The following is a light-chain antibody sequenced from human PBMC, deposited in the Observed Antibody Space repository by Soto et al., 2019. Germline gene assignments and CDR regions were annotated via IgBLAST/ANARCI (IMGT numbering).Light chain of an antibody. J-gene: IGKJ5*01. CDR1: QSLVYSDGNTY. V-gene: IGKV2-30*01. CDR2: QVS. CDR3: MQGTHWPPIT. Sequence: DVVMTQSPLSLPVTLGQPASISCRSSQSLVYSDGNTYLSWLQQRPGQSPRRLIYQVSNRDSGVPDRFSGSGSGTDFTLKISRVEAEDVGVYYCMQGTHWPPITFGQGTRLEIK.